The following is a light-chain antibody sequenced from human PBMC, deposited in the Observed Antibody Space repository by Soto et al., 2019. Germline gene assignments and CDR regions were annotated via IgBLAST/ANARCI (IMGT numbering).Light chain of an antibody. CDR1: SSDVGGYNY. CDR2: DVS. Sequence: HSALTQPASVSGSPGQSITISCTGTSSDVGGYNYVSWYQQHPGKAPKLMIYDVSNRPSGVSNRFSGSKSGNTASLTISGLQAEDEADYYCSSYTSSSPYVFGTGNKVTVL. V-gene: IGLV2-14*01. J-gene: IGLJ1*01. CDR3: SSYTSSSPYV.